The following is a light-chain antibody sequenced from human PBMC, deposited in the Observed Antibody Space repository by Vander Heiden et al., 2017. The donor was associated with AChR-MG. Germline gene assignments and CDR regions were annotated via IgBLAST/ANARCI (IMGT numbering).Light chain of an antibody. J-gene: IGLJ1*01. V-gene: IGLV1-51*01. Sequence: QSVLTQPPSVSAAPGQKVTISCSGSSSNLGNNFVSWYQQLPGTAPELLIYDNNNRPSGIPDRFSGSKSDTSATLGITGLRTGDEADYYCGTWDSSLSTGFYVFGTGTKVTVL. CDR2: DNN. CDR1: SSNLGNNF. CDR3: GTWDSSLSTGFYV.